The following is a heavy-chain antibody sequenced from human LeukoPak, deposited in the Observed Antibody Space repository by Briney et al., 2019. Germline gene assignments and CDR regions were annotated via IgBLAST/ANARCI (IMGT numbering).Heavy chain of an antibody. Sequence: SETLSLTCTVSGGSISSYYWSWIRQPPGKGLEWIGYIYYSGSTNYNPSLQSRVTISVDTSKNQFSLKLSSVTAADTAVYYCARGYYSLDVWGQGTTVTVSS. J-gene: IGHJ6*02. CDR3: ARGYYSLDV. V-gene: IGHV4-59*01. CDR1: GGSISSYY. CDR2: IYYSGST.